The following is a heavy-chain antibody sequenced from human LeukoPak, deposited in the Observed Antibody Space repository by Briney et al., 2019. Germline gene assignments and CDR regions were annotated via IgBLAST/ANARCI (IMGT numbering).Heavy chain of an antibody. J-gene: IGHJ6*02. V-gene: IGHV3-30*01. CDR1: GFTFSSYA. D-gene: IGHD6-13*01. Sequence: GGSLRLSCAASGFTFSSYAMHWVRQAPGKGLEWVAVISYDGSNKYYADSVKGRFTISRDNSKNTLYLQMNSLRAEDTAVYYCAREITAAAGYYYYYGMDVWGQGTTVTVSS. CDR2: ISYDGSNK. CDR3: AREITAAAGYYYYYGMDV.